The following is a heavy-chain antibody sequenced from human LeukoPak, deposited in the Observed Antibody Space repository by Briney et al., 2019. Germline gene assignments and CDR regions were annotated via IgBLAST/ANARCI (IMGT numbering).Heavy chain of an antibody. Sequence: GGSLRLSCGASGFTFSSYSMNWVRQAPGKGLEWVSSISSSSSYIYYADSVQGRFTIPRDNAKNSLYLQMNSLRAEDTAVYYCARDGIAAAGKVDYWGQGTLVTVSS. CDR3: ARDGIAAAGKVDY. CDR1: GFTFSSYS. CDR2: ISSSSSYI. D-gene: IGHD6-13*01. V-gene: IGHV3-21*01. J-gene: IGHJ4*02.